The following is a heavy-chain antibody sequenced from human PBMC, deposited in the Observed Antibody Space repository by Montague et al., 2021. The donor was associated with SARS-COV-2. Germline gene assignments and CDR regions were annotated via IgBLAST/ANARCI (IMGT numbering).Heavy chain of an antibody. Sequence: GAISGDSVSTKLSAWNWIRQSPSRGLEWLGRTYYRSNWSHDYAPSVESRIIVNPDTSKNQFSLQLNSVTPEDTAVYYCVRDHDQVFDYWGEGTLVTVSS. J-gene: IGHJ4*02. D-gene: IGHD1-1*01. CDR1: GDSVSTKLSA. V-gene: IGHV6-1*01. CDR3: VRDHDQVFDY. CDR2: TYYRSNWSH.